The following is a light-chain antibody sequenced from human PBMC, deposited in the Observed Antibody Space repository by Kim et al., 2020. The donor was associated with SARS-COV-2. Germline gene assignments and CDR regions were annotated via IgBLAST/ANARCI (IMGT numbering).Light chain of an antibody. CDR2: AAS. Sequence: DIQMTQSPSSLSASVGDRDTITCRASQSISSYLNWYQQKPGKAPKLLIYAASSLQSGVPSRFSGSGSGTDFTLTISSLQPEDFATYYCQQNYITPYTFGQGTKLEI. CDR1: QSISSY. J-gene: IGKJ2*01. CDR3: QQNYITPYT. V-gene: IGKV1-39*01.